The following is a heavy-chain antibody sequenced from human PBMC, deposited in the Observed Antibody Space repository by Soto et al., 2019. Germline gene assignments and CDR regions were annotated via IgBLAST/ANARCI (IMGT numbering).Heavy chain of an antibody. CDR2: INHSGST. Sequence: PSETLSLTCAVYGGSFSGCYWSWIRQPPGKGLEWIGEINHSGSTNYNPSLKSRVTISVGTSKNQFSLKLSSVTAADTAVYYCARGQRQLPFRYWGQGTLVTVSS. D-gene: IGHD2-2*01. J-gene: IGHJ4*02. CDR3: ARGQRQLPFRY. V-gene: IGHV4-34*01. CDR1: GGSFSGCY.